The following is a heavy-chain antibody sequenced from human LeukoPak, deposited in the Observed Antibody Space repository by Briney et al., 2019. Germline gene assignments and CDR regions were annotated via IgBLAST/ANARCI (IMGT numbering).Heavy chain of an antibody. CDR3: AREGPTVGSKWDNWYFDL. CDR1: GFTFSSYA. J-gene: IGHJ2*01. D-gene: IGHD1-26*01. V-gene: IGHV3-13*01. CDR2: IGIAGDT. Sequence: GGPLRLSCAASGFTFSSYAMSWVRQAPGKGLEWVSAIGIAGDTYYPVSVKGRFTISRENAKNSLYLQMNSLRRGDTSVYYCAREGPTVGSKWDNWYFDLWGRGTLVTVSS.